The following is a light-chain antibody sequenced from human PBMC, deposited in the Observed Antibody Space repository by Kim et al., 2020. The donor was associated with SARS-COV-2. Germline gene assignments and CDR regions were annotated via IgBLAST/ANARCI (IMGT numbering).Light chain of an antibody. V-gene: IGLV2-8*01. CDR3: SSYAGTNNLI. CDR2: EVN. Sequence: GQSVAISCTGTSSDVGAYNYVSWYQQHPGKAPKLMIYEVNKRPSGVPDRFSGSKSGNTASLTVSGLQAEDEADYYCSSYAGTNNLIFGGGTKLTVL. CDR1: SSDVGAYNY. J-gene: IGLJ2*01.